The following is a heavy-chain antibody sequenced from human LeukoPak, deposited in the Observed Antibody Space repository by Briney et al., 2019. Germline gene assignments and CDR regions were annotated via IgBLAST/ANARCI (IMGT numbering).Heavy chain of an antibody. CDR2: IYYSGST. D-gene: IGHD1-26*01. CDR3: ARRDGRELPDDY. J-gene: IGHJ4*02. Sequence: SETLSLTCTVSGGSINYYYWSWIRQPPGKGLEWIGYIYYSGSTNYNPSLKSRVTISVDTSKNQFSLKLSSVTAADTAVYYCARRDGRELPDDYWGQGTLVTVSS. CDR1: GGSINYYY. V-gene: IGHV4-59*08.